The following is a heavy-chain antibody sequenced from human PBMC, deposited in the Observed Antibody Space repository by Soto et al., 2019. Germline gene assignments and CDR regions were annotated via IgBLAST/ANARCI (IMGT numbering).Heavy chain of an antibody. CDR1: GYTFSNYY. J-gene: IGHJ4*02. D-gene: IGHD3-16*01. Sequence: SVKVSCKASGYTFSNYYMHWLRHAPGQGLEWMGIINPSGDATTYAQKFQGRVTMTRDTSTSTIYMELSSLRSADTAVYYCARDSFASQLIMSRTFHHFDYSGQRPLVSVFS. V-gene: IGHV1-46*01. CDR2: INPSGDAT. CDR3: ARDSFASQLIMSRTFHHFDY.